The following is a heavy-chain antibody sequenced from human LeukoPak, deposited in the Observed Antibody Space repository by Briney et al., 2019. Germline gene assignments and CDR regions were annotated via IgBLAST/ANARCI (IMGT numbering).Heavy chain of an antibody. CDR3: AKNWAGGGYSYGVVDY. Sequence: PGGSLRLSCAASGFTFSSYGVHWVRQAPDKGLEWVAVISHDGSNKYYADSVKGRFTISRDNSKNTLYLQMNSLRAEDTAVYYCAKNWAGGGYSYGVVDYWGQGTLVTVSS. CDR2: ISHDGSNK. CDR1: GFTFSSYG. V-gene: IGHV3-30*18. D-gene: IGHD5-18*01. J-gene: IGHJ4*02.